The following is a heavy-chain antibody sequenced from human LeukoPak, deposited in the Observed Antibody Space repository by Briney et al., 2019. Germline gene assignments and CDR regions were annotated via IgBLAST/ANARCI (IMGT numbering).Heavy chain of an antibody. J-gene: IGHJ6*02. D-gene: IGHD3-10*01. CDR2: ISGGSSYI. CDR1: GFTFSSYA. CDR3: ARGSMVRGVTISLYGMDV. Sequence: GGSLRLSCAASGFTFSSYAMSWVRQAPGKGLEWVSSISGGSSYIYYGDSVKGRFTISRDNAKNSLYLQMSSLRAEDTAVYYCARGSMVRGVTISLYGMDVWGQGTTVTVSS. V-gene: IGHV3-21*01.